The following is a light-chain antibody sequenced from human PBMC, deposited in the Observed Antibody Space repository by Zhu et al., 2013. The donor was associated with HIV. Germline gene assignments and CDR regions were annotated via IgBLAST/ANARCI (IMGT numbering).Light chain of an antibody. J-gene: IGKJ1*01. V-gene: IGKV1-39*01. CDR2: TTS. Sequence: DIQMTQSPSSLSASVGDRVAITCRASQSISNYLNWYQQKPGKAPKLLISTTSTLQSGVPSRFSGSGYGTEFTLTINSLQSDDFATYYCQQYQTFPGFGQGTKVEVK. CDR3: QQYQTFPG. CDR1: QSISNY.